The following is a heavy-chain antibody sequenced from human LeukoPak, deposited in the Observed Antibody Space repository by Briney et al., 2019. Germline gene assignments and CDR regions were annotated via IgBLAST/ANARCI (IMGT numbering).Heavy chain of an antibody. D-gene: IGHD3-22*01. CDR2: ISSSGSTI. V-gene: IGHV3-11*01. Sequence: GGPLRLSCAASGFTSSAYYMSWIGQAPGKGVEWVSYISSSGSTIYYADSVRGRFTISRDNAKNSLYLQMNSLRAEDTAVYYRARDRVTGYYDSSGYLFFWGQGTLVTVSS. J-gene: IGHJ4*02. CDR3: ARDRVTGYYDSSGYLFF. CDR1: GFTSSAYY.